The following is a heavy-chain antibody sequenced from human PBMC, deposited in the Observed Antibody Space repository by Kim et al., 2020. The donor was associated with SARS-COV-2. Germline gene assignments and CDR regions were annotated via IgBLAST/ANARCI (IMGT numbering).Heavy chain of an antibody. CDR2: ISGSGGST. Sequence: GGSLRLSCAASGLTFSSYAMSWVRQAPGKGLEWVSAISGSGGSTYYADSVKGRFTISRDNSKNTLYLQMNSLRAEDTAVYYCAKDQYYGSGSYYTSYYHGMDVWGQGTTVTVSS. J-gene: IGHJ6*02. CDR1: GLTFSSYA. V-gene: IGHV3-23*01. D-gene: IGHD3-10*01. CDR3: AKDQYYGSGSYYTSYYHGMDV.